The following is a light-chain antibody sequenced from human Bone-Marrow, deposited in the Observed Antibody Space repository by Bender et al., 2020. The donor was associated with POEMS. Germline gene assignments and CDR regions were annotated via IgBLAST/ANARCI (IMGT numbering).Light chain of an antibody. CDR2: SSH. Sequence: QSVLTQPPSASGTPGQRVTISCSGSSSNIGAHAVNWYQHLPGTAPKLLIYSSHRRPSEVPDRFSGSRSGTSASLAISGLQSEDEADYYCAVWDDSLNGWEFGGGTKLTVL. J-gene: IGLJ3*02. CDR1: SSNIGAHA. CDR3: AVWDDSLNGWE. V-gene: IGLV1-44*01.